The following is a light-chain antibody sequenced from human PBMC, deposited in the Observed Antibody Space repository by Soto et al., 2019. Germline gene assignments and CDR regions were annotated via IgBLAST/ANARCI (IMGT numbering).Light chain of an antibody. V-gene: IGLV2-14*01. Sequence: QSVLTQPASVSGSPGQSITISCTGTSSDIGDYNYVSWYQQHPGKAPKLMIYEVSHRPSGVSNRFSGSKSGNTASLTISGLQAEDEADYYCCSYAGSYTYVFGTGTKVTVL. CDR1: SSDIGDYNY. CDR2: EVS. CDR3: CSYAGSYTYV. J-gene: IGLJ1*01.